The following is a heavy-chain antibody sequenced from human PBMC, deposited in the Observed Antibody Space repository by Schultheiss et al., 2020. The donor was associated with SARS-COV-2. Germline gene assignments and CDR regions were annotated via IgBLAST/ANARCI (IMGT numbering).Heavy chain of an antibody. Sequence: GGSLRLSCAASGFTFSSYVMHWVRQAPGKGLEWVAFIHYDGSNKYYADSVKGRFTISRDNSKNTLYLQMNSLRTEGTAVYYCAKDYYGSGTYPDYWGQGTLVTVSS. CDR2: IHYDGSNK. CDR3: AKDYYGSGTYPDY. V-gene: IGHV3-30*02. D-gene: IGHD3-10*01. CDR1: GFTFSSYV. J-gene: IGHJ4*02.